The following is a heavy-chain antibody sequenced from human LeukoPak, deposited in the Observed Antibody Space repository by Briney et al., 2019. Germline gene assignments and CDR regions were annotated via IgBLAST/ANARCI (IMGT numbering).Heavy chain of an antibody. J-gene: IGHJ4*02. Sequence: GGSLRLSCAASGFTFSSYSMNWVRQAPGKGLEWVSFISSSSSYIYYADSVKGRFTISRDNSKNTLYLQMNSLRVEDTAVYYCARDSSMLRGPLVIYYFDFWGQGTLVTVSS. CDR2: ISSSSSYI. CDR1: GFTFSSYS. CDR3: ARDSSMLRGPLVIYYFDF. D-gene: IGHD3-10*01. V-gene: IGHV3-21*04.